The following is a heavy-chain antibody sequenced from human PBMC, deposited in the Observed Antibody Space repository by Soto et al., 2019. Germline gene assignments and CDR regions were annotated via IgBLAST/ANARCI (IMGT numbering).Heavy chain of an antibody. CDR3: ARGYTLHFGVVIAYFDD. CDR2: IYYGGST. Sequence: SETLSLTCTVSGGDVTSSRYYWAWIRQTPGKGLEWIATIYYGGSTYYSASLKSRVTISIDTSKNQFSLKMTSVTAADTAVYYCARGYTLHFGVVIAYFDDWGKGTLVTVAS. J-gene: IGHJ4*02. CDR1: GGDVTSSRYY. V-gene: IGHV4-39*01. D-gene: IGHD3-3*01.